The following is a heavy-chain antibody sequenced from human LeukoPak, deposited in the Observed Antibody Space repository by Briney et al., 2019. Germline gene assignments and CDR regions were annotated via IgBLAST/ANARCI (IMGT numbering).Heavy chain of an antibody. CDR3: ARSPGRNLLGY. J-gene: IGHJ4*02. CDR1: GFTFTNYW. Sequence: GGSLRLSCAASGFTFTNYWMSWVRQAPGKGLELVANIKQDRSEKYYVDSVKGRFTISRDNAKNSLYLQMNSPRAEDTAVYYCARSPGRNLLGYGGQGTLVTVSS. V-gene: IGHV3-7*01. CDR2: IKQDRSEK. D-gene: IGHD3-16*01.